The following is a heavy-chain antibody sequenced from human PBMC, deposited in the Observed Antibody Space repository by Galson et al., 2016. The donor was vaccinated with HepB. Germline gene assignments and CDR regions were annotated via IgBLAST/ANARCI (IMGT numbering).Heavy chain of an antibody. CDR2: IWYDGSNK. Sequence: SLRLSCAASGFTFSNYGMHWVRQAPGKGLEWVAVIWYDGSNKYYADSVKGRFTISRDNPKNTLHLQMNSLRAEDTAVYYCARDLYYYDSSAYYLPTLYYYYYYGMDVWGQGTTVTVSS. CDR1: GFTFSNYG. CDR3: ARDLYYYDSSAYYLPTLYYYYYYGMDV. J-gene: IGHJ6*02. D-gene: IGHD3-22*01. V-gene: IGHV3-33*01.